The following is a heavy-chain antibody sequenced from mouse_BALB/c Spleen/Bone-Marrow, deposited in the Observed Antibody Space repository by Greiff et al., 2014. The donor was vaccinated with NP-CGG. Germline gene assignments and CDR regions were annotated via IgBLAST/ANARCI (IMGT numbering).Heavy chain of an antibody. J-gene: IGHJ4*01. Sequence: EVKLQESGGGLVKLGGSLKLSCVASGFTFSSYYMSWVRQTPEKRLELVAAINSIGGSTYYPDIVKGRFTISRDNAKNTLYLQMNSLKSEDTALYYCARHEYYYAMDCWGQGTSVTVSS. CDR2: INSIGGST. CDR1: GFTFSSYY. CDR3: ARHEYYYAMDC. V-gene: IGHV5-6-2*01.